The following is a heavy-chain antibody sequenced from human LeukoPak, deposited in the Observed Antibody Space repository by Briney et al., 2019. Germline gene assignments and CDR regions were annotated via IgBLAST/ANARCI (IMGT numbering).Heavy chain of an antibody. V-gene: IGHV4-59*01. D-gene: IGHD4-11*01. J-gene: IGHJ4*02. CDR1: XXISXXY. Sequence: XXISXXYWSXIRQPPGKGLEWIGYIYYSGSTNYNPSLKSRVTISVDTSKNQFSLKLSSVTAADTAVYYCARSGSNSYYFDYWGQGTLVTVSS. CDR2: IYYSGST. CDR3: ARSGSNSYYFDY.